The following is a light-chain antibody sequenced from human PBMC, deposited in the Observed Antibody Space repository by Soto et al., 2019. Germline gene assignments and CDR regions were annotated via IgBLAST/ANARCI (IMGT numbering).Light chain of an antibody. V-gene: IGKV3-15*01. J-gene: IGKJ4*01. CDR1: QSVSSN. Sequence: EIVLTQSPATLSVSPGERVTLSCRASQSVSSNLAWYQQKAGQGPRLLIYDASTRATGIPARFSASGSGTEFTLTISSLQSEDFAVYYCQQYNNWPPVTFGGGTKVDIK. CDR2: DAS. CDR3: QQYNNWPPVT.